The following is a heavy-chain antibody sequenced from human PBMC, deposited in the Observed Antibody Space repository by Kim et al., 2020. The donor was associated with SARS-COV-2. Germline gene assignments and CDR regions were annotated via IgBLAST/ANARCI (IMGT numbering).Heavy chain of an antibody. V-gene: IGHV4-34*01. Sequence: SETLSLTCAVYGGSFSGYYWSWIRQPPGKGLEWIGEINHSGSTNYNPSLKSRVTISVDTSKNQFSLKLSSVTAADTAVYYCARGKGQGQWLKNWGQGTLVTVSS. CDR2: INHSGST. CDR1: GGSFSGYY. CDR3: ARGKGQGQWLKN. J-gene: IGHJ4*02. D-gene: IGHD6-19*01.